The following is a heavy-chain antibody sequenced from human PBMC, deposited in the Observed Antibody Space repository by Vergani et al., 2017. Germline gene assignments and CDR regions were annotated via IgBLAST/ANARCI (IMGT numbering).Heavy chain of an antibody. CDR2: ISGSGVSA. CDR1: EFTFSNYA. D-gene: IGHD4-17*01. CDR3: AKDLSYGTAWPHFDS. Sequence: EVQLLESGGGLVQPGGSLRLTCAASEFTFSNYAMNWVRQAPGKGLEWVSGISGSGVSAYYTDSVKGRFTISRDSSKTVYLQMNSLRVEDTAMYFCAKDLSYGTAWPHFDSRGQGTLVTVSS. V-gene: IGHV3-23*01. J-gene: IGHJ4*02.